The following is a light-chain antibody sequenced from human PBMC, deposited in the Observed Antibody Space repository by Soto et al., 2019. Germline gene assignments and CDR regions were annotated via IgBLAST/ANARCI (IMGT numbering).Light chain of an antibody. J-gene: IGKJ1*01. Sequence: DLQLTQSPTSLPASVGDRVTIACRASQTVDDYLNWYQQKPGKAPKLLIYAASSLQSGVSARFSGSRSGTDFTLTINSLQPEDFATYYCQQSYSTTRTFGQGTKVEIK. CDR3: QQSYSTTRT. V-gene: IGKV1-39*01. CDR1: QTVDDY. CDR2: AAS.